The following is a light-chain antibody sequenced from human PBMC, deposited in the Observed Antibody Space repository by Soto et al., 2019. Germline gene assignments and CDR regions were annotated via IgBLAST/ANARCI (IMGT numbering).Light chain of an antibody. CDR2: EVS. Sequence: QSALTQPVSVSGSPGQSITISCTGTSSDVGGYNYVSWYQQHPGKAPKLMIYEVSNRPSGVSNRFSGSKSGKTASLSISGLQADDEADYYCSSYTSSRTLVFGGGTKLTVL. CDR1: SSDVGGYNY. J-gene: IGLJ2*01. V-gene: IGLV2-14*01. CDR3: SSYTSSRTLV.